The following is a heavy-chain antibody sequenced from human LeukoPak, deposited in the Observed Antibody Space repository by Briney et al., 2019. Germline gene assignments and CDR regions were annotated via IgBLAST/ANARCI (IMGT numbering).Heavy chain of an antibody. J-gene: IGHJ4*01. D-gene: IGHD2-21*01. CDR2: INHSGST. V-gene: IGHV4-34*01. CDR3: ARGGLYFGGGRSNPNCY. Sequence: PSETLSLTCAVYGGSFSGYYWSWIRQPPGKGLEWIGEINHSGSTNYNPSLKSRVTISVDTSKNQFSLKLSSVTAADTAVYYCARGGLYFGGGRSNPNCYWGQGTLVTVSS. CDR1: GGSFSGYY.